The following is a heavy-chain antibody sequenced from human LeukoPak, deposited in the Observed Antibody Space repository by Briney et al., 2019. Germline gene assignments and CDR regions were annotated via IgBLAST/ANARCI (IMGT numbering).Heavy chain of an antibody. Sequence: GGSLRLSCAASGFTFSDYYMSWIRQAPGKGLEWVSSISSSDNTIYYTDSVKGRFAISRDNAKNSLYMQMKSLRAEDTAVYYCARGFYTYDQWGQGTLVTVSS. CDR2: ISSSDNTI. CDR1: GFTFSDYY. CDR3: ARGFYTYDQ. J-gene: IGHJ5*02. V-gene: IGHV3-11*04. D-gene: IGHD5-24*01.